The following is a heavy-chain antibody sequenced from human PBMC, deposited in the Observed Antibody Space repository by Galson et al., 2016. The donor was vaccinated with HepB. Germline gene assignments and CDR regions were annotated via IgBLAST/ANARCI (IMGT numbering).Heavy chain of an antibody. CDR2: ISGYNGDT. CDR1: GYTFTSYG. Sequence: SVKVSCKASGYTFTSYGISWVRQAPGQGLEWMGWISGYNGDTNYAQRLQGRVTMTTDTSTSTAYMELRSLRSDDTAVYYCAKTKDCDVGGCYNSYGLDVWGQGTAVTVSS. D-gene: IGHD2-8*02. J-gene: IGHJ6*02. CDR3: AKTKDCDVGGCYNSYGLDV. V-gene: IGHV1-18*04.